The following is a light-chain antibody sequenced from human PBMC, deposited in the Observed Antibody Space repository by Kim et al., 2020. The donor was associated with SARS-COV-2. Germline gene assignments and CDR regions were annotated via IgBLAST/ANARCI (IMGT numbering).Light chain of an antibody. CDR1: QGIANN. V-gene: IGKV1-16*01. Sequence: ASVGDRVIITCRASQGIANNVAWFQQKPGKAPKSLVYAASNLESGVPSRFSGSGSGTDFILTISSLQPEDYATYYCQQYAGYPRTFGQGTKVDIK. CDR2: AAS. J-gene: IGKJ1*01. CDR3: QQYAGYPRT.